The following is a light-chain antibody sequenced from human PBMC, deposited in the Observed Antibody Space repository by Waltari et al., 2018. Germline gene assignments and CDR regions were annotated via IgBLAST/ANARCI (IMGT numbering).Light chain of an antibody. CDR1: QSVSSN. CDR2: GAS. V-gene: IGKV3-15*01. CDR3: QQYNNWPPLT. J-gene: IGKJ4*01. Sequence: EIVMTQSPATLSVSPGERATLSCRASQSVSSNLAWYQQKPGQAPLLLISGASTRATGIPARFSGSASATSFTLTIRSMQSEDFAFYYCQQYNNWPPLTFGGGTKVEIK.